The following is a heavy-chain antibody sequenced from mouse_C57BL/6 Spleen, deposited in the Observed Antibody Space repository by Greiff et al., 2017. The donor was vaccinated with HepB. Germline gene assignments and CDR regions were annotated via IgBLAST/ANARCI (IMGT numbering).Heavy chain of an antibody. CDR1: GYTFTSYW. J-gene: IGHJ4*01. CDR3: ARGDAYDYDAMDY. CDR2: IDPSDSET. Sequence: VQLQQPGAELVRPGSSVKLSCKASGYTFTSYWMHWVKQRPIQGLEWIGNIDPSDSETHYNQKFKDKATLTVDKSSSTAYMQLSRLTSEDSAVYYCARGDAYDYDAMDYWGQGTSVTVSS. V-gene: IGHV1-52*01. D-gene: IGHD6-5*01.